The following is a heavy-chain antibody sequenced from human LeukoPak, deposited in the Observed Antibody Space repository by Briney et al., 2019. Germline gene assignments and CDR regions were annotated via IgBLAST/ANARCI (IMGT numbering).Heavy chain of an antibody. Sequence: PSETLSLTCTVSGGSISSYYWSWIRQPPGKGLEWIGYIYYSGSTNYNPSLKSRVTISVDTPKNQFSLKLSSVTAADTAVYYCARAGIYSSPYNWFDPWGQGTLVTVSS. V-gene: IGHV4-59*01. CDR2: IYYSGST. CDR3: ARAGIYSSPYNWFDP. J-gene: IGHJ5*02. CDR1: GGSISSYY. D-gene: IGHD6-19*01.